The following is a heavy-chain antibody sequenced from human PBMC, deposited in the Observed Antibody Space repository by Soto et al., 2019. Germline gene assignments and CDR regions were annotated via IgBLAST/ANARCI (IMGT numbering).Heavy chain of an antibody. Sequence: QVRLVESGGGVVQPGRSLRLSCAASGFNFGVFGMHWVRQAPGKGLEWLSVLSYEGSEEYYADSVRGRFTISRDNSKNTRFLQIDSLRVDDTGVYYCALTRRSSLLEVAGPGFEYWGQGTLVTVS. J-gene: IGHJ4*02. CDR3: ALTRRSSLLEVAGPGFEY. D-gene: IGHD6-19*01. V-gene: IGHV3-30*03. CDR1: GFNFGVFG. CDR2: LSYEGSEE.